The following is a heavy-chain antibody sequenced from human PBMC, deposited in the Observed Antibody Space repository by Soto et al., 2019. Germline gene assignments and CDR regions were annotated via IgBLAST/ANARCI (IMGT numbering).Heavy chain of an antibody. J-gene: IGHJ4*02. CDR2: MYYSGTT. CDR1: GGSISSSDFY. D-gene: IGHD2-21*02. V-gene: IGHV4-39*01. Sequence: PSETLSLTCTVSGGSISSSDFYWGWLRQTPGKGLEFIGSMYYSGTTYYNPSLKSRVTISVDTSKNQFTLKLISVTAADTAVYYCARGIDPCGGDCYPPDYFDYWGQGTLVTVSS. CDR3: ARGIDPCGGDCYPPDYFDY.